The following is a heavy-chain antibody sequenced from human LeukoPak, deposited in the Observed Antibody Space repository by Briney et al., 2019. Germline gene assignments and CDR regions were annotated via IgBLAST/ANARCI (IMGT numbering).Heavy chain of an antibody. CDR3: ARDDYRGVTNFDP. CDR1: GGSISPYF. J-gene: IGHJ5*02. Sequence: KPSETLSLTCTVCGGSISPYFGRGLRQTTGEGLERIGYISYTGSTNYNPALKSRVTISVDTSKNQFSQQLTSVTAADTAVYYCARDDYRGVTNFDPWGQGTLVTVSS. D-gene: IGHD3-10*01. CDR2: ISYTGST. V-gene: IGHV4-59*01.